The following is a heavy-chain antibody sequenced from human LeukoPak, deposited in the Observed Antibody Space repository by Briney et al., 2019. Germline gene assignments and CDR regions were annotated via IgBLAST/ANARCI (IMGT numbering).Heavy chain of an antibody. CDR2: MNPNSGNT. V-gene: IGHV1-8*01. J-gene: IGHJ4*02. CDR1: GYTFTSYD. Sequence: GASVKVSCKASGYTFTSYDINWVRQATGQGLEWMGWMNPNSGNTGYAQKFQGRVTMTRNTSISTAYMELSSLRSEDTAVYYCARMGEQWLVSDYWGQGTLVTVSS. CDR3: ARMGEQWLVSDY. D-gene: IGHD6-19*01.